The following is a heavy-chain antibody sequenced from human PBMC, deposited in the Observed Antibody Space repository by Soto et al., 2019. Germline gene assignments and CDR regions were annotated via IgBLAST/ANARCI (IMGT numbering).Heavy chain of an antibody. J-gene: IGHJ6*02. CDR1: GYTFTSFD. CDR2: MNPSTGAT. V-gene: IGHV1-8*01. Sequence: VQLVQSGAEVKKPGASVKVSCKVSGYTFTSFDINWVRQATGQGLEWMGWMNPSTGATGYAEKFQGRVIMTRDTSISKAYMEVSGLRSEDTAEYFCARASYGSGSYYLPDMDVWGQGTTVTVSS. D-gene: IGHD3-10*01. CDR3: ARASYGSGSYYLPDMDV.